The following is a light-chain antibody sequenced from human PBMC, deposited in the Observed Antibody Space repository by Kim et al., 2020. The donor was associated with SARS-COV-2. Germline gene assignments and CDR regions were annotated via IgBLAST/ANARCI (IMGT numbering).Light chain of an antibody. V-gene: IGKV3-11*01. CDR3: QQRGNWT. CDR1: QSVNSY. CDR2: DAS. Sequence: LSLVQGERATLSCRASQSVNSYLAWYQHTPGQPPRLLIYDASMRATGIPARFSGSGSGTDFTLTISSLAPEDFAVYYCQQRGNWTFGQGTKVDIK. J-gene: IGKJ1*01.